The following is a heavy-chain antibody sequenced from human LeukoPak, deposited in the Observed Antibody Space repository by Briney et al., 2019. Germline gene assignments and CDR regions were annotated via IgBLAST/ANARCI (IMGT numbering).Heavy chain of an antibody. CDR2: TYDSGST. D-gene: IGHD1-26*01. V-gene: IGHV4-61*01. Sequence: SETLSLTCTVSGGSVSSGSYYWSWIRQPPGKGLEWIGYTYDSGSTNYNPSLKSRVTISVDTSKNLFSLKVSSVTAADTAVYYCARGRSNYYGMDVWGQGTTVTVSS. CDR3: ARGRSNYYGMDV. J-gene: IGHJ6*02. CDR1: GGSVSSGSYY.